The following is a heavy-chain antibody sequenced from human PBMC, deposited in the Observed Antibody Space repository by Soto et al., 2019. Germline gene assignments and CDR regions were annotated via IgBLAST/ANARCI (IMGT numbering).Heavy chain of an antibody. D-gene: IGHD3-10*01. CDR1: SFSIGSSISY. CDR3: VRQGFGALHGLVDV. Sequence: SETLSLTCTIASFSIGSSISYWASICQPPGKGLEWIGSIYYSGSTYYNPSLKSRVTISVDTSKNQFSLKLSSVTAADTAVYYCVRQGFGALHGLVDVWGQGPTVT. J-gene: IGHJ6*02. V-gene: IGHV4-39*01. CDR2: IYYSGST.